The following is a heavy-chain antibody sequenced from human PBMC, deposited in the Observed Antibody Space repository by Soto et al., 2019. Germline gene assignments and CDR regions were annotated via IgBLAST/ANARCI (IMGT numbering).Heavy chain of an antibody. V-gene: IGHV4-59*12. Sequence: PSETLSLTCTVSGGSISTYYWSWIRQPPGKGLEWIGYVFYTGSTNYNPSLKTRVTISVDTSKNQFSLKLSSVTAADTAVYYCARVQRLIFRGAFDYWGQGTLVTVSS. J-gene: IGHJ4*02. D-gene: IGHD3-10*01. CDR2: VFYTGST. CDR1: GGSISTYY. CDR3: ARVQRLIFRGAFDY.